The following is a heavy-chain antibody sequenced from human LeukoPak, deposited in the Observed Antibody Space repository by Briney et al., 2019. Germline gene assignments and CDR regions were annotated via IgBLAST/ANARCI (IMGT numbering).Heavy chain of an antibody. D-gene: IGHD2-15*01. CDR3: AREVPRGSGLPGYFDL. J-gene: IGHJ2*01. CDR1: GFTFSSSN. CDR2: ISSSSYYI. V-gene: IGHV3-21*01. Sequence: PGGSLRLSCAASGFTFSSSNMNWVRQAPGKGLEWVSSISSSSYYIYYADSVKGRFTISRDNAKNSLYLQMNSLRAEDTAVYYCAREVPRGSGLPGYFDLWGRGTLVTVSS.